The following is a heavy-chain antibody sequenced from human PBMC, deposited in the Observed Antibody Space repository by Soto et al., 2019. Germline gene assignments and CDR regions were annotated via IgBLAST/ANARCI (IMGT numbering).Heavy chain of an antibody. J-gene: IGHJ4*02. CDR2: IWYDGSNK. V-gene: IGHV3-33*01. CDR1: GFTFSSYG. D-gene: IGHD1-26*01. CDR3: ASPVVGATSGY. Sequence: QVQLVESGGGVVQPGRSLRLSCAASGFTFSSYGMHWVRQAPGKGLEWVAVIWYDGSNKYYADSVKGRFTISRDNSKNTLYLQMNSLRAEDTAVYYCASPVVGATSGYWGQGTLFNVSS.